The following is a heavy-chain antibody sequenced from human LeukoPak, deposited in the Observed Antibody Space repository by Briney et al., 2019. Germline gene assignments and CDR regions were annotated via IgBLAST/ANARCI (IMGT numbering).Heavy chain of an antibody. CDR2: ISSSGSTI. V-gene: IGHV3-48*03. CDR1: GFTFSSYD. CDR3: ARDEGDYYYYYGMDV. Sequence: PGGSLRLSCAASGFTFSSYDMNWVRQAPGKGLEWVSYISSSGSTIYYADSVKGRFTISRDNAKNSLYLQLNSLRAEDTAVYYCARDEGDYYYYYGMDVWGKGTTVTVSS. J-gene: IGHJ6*04.